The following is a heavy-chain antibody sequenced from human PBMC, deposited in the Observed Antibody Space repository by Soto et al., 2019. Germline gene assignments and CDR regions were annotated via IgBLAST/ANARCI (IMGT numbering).Heavy chain of an antibody. CDR3: ARSDGYDWSVYYYGLDV. V-gene: IGHV4-59*01. CDR1: GGSISSYY. Sequence: SETLSLTCTVSGGSISSYYWSWIRQPPGKGLEWIGYIYYSGSTNYNPSLKGRVTISVDTSKNQFSLKLSSVTAADTAVYYCARSDGYDWSVYYYGLDVWGQGTTVTVSS. CDR2: IYYSGST. D-gene: IGHD5-12*01. J-gene: IGHJ6*02.